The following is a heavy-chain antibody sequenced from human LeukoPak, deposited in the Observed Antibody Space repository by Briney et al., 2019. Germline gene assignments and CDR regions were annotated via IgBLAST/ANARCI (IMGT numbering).Heavy chain of an antibody. CDR2: ISAYSGDT. CDR3: AKDPLGFGEFPFNWFDP. CDR1: GYTFTSYG. J-gene: IGHJ5*02. D-gene: IGHD3-10*01. Sequence: GASVKVSCKASGYTFTSYGINWVRQAPGQGLEWMGWISAYSGDTNYAQKLQDRVTMTTDTSTTTAYMELKNLRSDDTAVYYCAKDPLGFGEFPFNWFDPWGQGTLVTVSS. V-gene: IGHV1-18*01.